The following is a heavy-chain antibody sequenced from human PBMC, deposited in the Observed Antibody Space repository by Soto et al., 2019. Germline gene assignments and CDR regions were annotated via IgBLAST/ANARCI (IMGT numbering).Heavy chain of an antibody. Sequence: SVKVSCKASGGTFSSYAISWVRQAPGQGLEWMGGIIPIFGTANYAQKFQGRVTITADESTSTAYMELRSLRSEDTAVYYCARSDYDSSGYYNWCDPWGQGTLVTVSS. J-gene: IGHJ5*02. CDR1: GGTFSSYA. V-gene: IGHV1-69*13. D-gene: IGHD3-22*01. CDR3: ARSDYDSSGYYNWCDP. CDR2: IIPIFGTA.